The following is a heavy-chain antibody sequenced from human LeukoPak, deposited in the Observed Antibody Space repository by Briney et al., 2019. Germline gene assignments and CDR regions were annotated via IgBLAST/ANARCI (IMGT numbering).Heavy chain of an antibody. D-gene: IGHD3-16*01. Sequence: GASVKVSCKAAEYTFTRYYMHGVRQAAGQEGEGMGWINPNSGGTNYAQKFQGSVTMTRHTSISTAFMELSRLRSDDTAVYYCASSWAYYYLDVWGKGPTVTISS. V-gene: IGHV1-2*02. J-gene: IGHJ6*03. CDR2: INPNSGGT. CDR1: EYTFTRYY. CDR3: ASSWAYYYLDV.